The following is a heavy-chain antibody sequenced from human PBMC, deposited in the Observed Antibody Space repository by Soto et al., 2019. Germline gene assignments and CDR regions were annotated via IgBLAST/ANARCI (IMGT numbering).Heavy chain of an antibody. J-gene: IGHJ5*02. Sequence: QLQLQESGPGLVKPSETLSLTCTVSGGSISSSSFHWGWIRQPPGKGLEWIGSIYYSGSTYYSPSPTGRGTIAVDTAKNPFHRRPRSVTAADTAVYYCARRERAAGTDWWFDPWGQGTLVTVSS. CDR1: GGSISSSSFH. V-gene: IGHV4-39*01. CDR3: ARRERAAGTDWWFDP. CDR2: IYYSGST. D-gene: IGHD6-13*01.